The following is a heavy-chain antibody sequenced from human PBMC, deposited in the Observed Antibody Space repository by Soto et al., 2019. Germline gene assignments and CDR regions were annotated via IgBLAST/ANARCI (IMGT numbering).Heavy chain of an antibody. Sequence: PSETLSLTCAVYGGSFSGYYWSWIRQPPGKGLEWIGEINHSGSTNYNPSLKSRVTISVDTSKNQFSLKLSSVTAADTAVYYCARGKRAARRGNWFDPWGQGTPVTVSS. CDR2: INHSGST. CDR1: GGSFSGYY. D-gene: IGHD6-6*01. J-gene: IGHJ5*02. V-gene: IGHV4-34*01. CDR3: ARGKRAARRGNWFDP.